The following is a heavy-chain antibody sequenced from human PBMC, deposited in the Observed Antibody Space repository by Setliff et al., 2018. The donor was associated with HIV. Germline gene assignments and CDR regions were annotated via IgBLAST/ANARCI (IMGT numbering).Heavy chain of an antibody. J-gene: IGHJ4*02. Sequence: PGGSLRLSCAASGFTFNDYAMHWVRQAPGKGLEWVSGIKWNGGTLIYADSVKGRFTISRDNVKNTLYLQMNSLRAEDTAVYYCARNSYFFDSWGQGTLVTVSS. CDR2: IKWNGGTL. D-gene: IGHD2-15*01. CDR1: GFTFNDYA. V-gene: IGHV3-9*01. CDR3: ARNSYFFDS.